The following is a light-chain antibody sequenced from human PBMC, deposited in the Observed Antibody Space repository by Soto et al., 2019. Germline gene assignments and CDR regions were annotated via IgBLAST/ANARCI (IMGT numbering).Light chain of an antibody. J-gene: IGKJ4*01. CDR2: GAS. CDR3: YQHGALPPT. V-gene: IGKV3-20*01. CDR1: QTVINTY. Sequence: EIVLTQFPGALSLSPGERVTLSCRASQTVINTYLAWYQQKSGQAPNFLIYGASNRATGIPDRFSGSGSGTDFALTISRLEPEDFAVYYCYQHGALPPTFGGGTKVDIK.